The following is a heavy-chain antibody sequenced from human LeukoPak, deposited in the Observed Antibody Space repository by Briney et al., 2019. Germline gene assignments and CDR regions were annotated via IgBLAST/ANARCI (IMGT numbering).Heavy chain of an antibody. J-gene: IGHJ4*02. CDR1: GGSFSGYY. V-gene: IGHV4-34*01. CDR3: ARGSNQIYYDSSGYYWGNTYYFDY. Sequence: SETLSLTCAVYGGSFSGYYWSWIRQPPGKGLEWIGEINHSGSTNYNPSLKSRVTISVDTSKNQFSLKLSSVTAADTAVYYCARGSNQIYYDSSGYYWGNTYYFDYWGQGTLVTVSS. CDR2: INHSGST. D-gene: IGHD3-22*01.